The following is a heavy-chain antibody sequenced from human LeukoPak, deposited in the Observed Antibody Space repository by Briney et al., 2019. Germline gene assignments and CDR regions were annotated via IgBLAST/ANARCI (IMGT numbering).Heavy chain of an antibody. D-gene: IGHD2-8*01. J-gene: IGHJ4*02. CDR3: ARETYASPPDY. CDR1: GYTFTGYY. Sequence: ASVKVSCKASGYTFTGYYMHWVRQAPGQGLEWMGWISAYNGNTNYAQKLQGRVTMTTDTSTSTAYMELRSLRSDDTAVYYCARETYASPPDYWGQGTLVTVSS. CDR2: ISAYNGNT. V-gene: IGHV1-18*04.